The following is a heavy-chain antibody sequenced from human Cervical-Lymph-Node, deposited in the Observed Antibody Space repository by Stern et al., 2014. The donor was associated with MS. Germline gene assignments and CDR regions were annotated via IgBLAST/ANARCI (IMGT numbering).Heavy chain of an antibody. CDR3: AKDGYCSGGTCYSWFDL. Sequence: QVQLVESGPEVKKPGDSVKVSCRASGYSFNIFGISWVRQAPGQGLEWMGWINGYNGNTNYAQNLQGRVTLTTDASTDTAYMELRSLRSDDTAVYYCAKDGYCSGGTCYSWFDLWGQGTLVTVSS. D-gene: IGHD2-15*01. CDR2: INGYNGNT. V-gene: IGHV1-18*01. CDR1: GYSFNIFG. J-gene: IGHJ5*02.